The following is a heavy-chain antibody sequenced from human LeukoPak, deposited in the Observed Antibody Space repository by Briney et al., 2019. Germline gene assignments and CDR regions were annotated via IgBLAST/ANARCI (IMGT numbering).Heavy chain of an antibody. CDR1: GYSFTSYR. CDR3: ARSDCSSTSCPLDY. Sequence: GGSLQISCQGSGYSFTSYRIGWVRQMPGKGLEWMGIIYPGDSDTRYSPSFQGQVTISADKSISTAYLQWSSLKASDTAMYYCARSDCSSTSCPLDYWGQGTLVTVSS. D-gene: IGHD2-2*01. V-gene: IGHV5-51*01. CDR2: IYPGDSDT. J-gene: IGHJ4*02.